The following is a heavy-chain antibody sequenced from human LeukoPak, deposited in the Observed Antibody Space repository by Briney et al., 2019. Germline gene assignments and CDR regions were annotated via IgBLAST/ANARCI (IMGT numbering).Heavy chain of an antibody. J-gene: IGHJ4*02. V-gene: IGHV4-39*01. Sequence: SETLSLTCTVSGGSISSSSFYWGWIRQPPGKGLEWIGSIYYSGSTYYNPSLKSRVTISVDTSNHQSSLKLSSVTAADTAVYYCARAAYSGSYYYFDYWGEGTLVTVSS. CDR3: ARAAYSGSYYYFDY. CDR1: GGSISSSSFY. CDR2: IYYSGST. D-gene: IGHD1-26*01.